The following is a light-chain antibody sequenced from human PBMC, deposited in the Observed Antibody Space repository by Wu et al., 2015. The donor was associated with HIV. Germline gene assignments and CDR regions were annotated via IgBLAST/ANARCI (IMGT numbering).Light chain of an antibody. J-gene: IGKJ1*01. CDR2: GAS. CDR1: QRVSTF. V-gene: IGKV3-20*01. CDR3: QQYGSSPPWT. Sequence: DIVLTQSPATLSLSPGGRATLSCRASQRVSTFVAWYQHRPGQAPRLVIHGASSRATGIPDRFIGSGSGTDFTLTISRLEPEDFAVYFCQQYGSSPPWTFGQGTKVEVK.